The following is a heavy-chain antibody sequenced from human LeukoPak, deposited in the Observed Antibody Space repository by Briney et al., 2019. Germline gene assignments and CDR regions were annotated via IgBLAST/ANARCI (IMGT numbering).Heavy chain of an antibody. CDR3: AKDRRGYSGYDRDYYYYGRR. CDR1: GFTFSSYG. D-gene: IGHD5-12*01. CDR2: ISYDGSNK. V-gene: IGHV3-30*18. Sequence: GGSLRLSCAASGFTFSSYGMHWVRQAPGKGLEWVAVISYDGSNKYYADSVKGRFTISRDNFKNTLYLQMNSLRAEDTAVYYCAKDRRGYSGYDRDYYYYGRRLGPRDHGHRLL. J-gene: IGHJ6*02.